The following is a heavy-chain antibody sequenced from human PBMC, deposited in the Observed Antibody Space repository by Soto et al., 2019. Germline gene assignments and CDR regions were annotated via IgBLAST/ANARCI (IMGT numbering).Heavy chain of an antibody. D-gene: IGHD2-2*01. Sequence: EVQLVESGGGLVQPGGSLRLSCAASGFTFSSDWMHWVRQAPGKGLVWVSRINSDGSSTSYADSVKGRFTISRDNAKNTLYLQMNRLRAADTAVYYCARVVAGAFEIWGQGTRVTVSS. CDR3: ARVVAGAFEI. CDR2: INSDGSST. CDR1: GFTFSSDW. V-gene: IGHV3-74*01. J-gene: IGHJ3*02.